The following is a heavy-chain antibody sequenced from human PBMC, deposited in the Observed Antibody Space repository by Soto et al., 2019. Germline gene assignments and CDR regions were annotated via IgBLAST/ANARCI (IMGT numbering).Heavy chain of an antibody. V-gene: IGHV3-48*03. CDR3: ARDRINYGGKFCGMDV. CDR1: GFTFSSYE. Sequence: EVQLVESGGGLVQPGGSLRLSCAASGFTFSSYEMNWVRQAPGKGLEWVSYISSSGSTIYYADSVKGRFTISRDNAKNSLYLQMNSLRAEDTAVYYCARDRINYGGKFCGMDVWGQGTTVTVSS. J-gene: IGHJ6*02. D-gene: IGHD4-17*01. CDR2: ISSSGSTI.